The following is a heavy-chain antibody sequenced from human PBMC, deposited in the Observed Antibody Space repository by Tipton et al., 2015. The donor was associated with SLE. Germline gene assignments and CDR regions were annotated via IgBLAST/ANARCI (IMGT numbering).Heavy chain of an antibody. CDR1: GGSFSGYH. CDR3: ARQYYCGPGSCPMGY. J-gene: IGHJ4*02. V-gene: IGHV4-34*01. Sequence: TLSLTCAVDGGSFSGYHWSWIRQYPGKGLEWIGEINHIGTTNYNPSLKSRVTISGDMSKNQFSLKLSSVTAADTAVYYCARQYYCGPGSCPMGYWDKGTLVSVSS. CDR2: INHIGTT. D-gene: IGHD3-10*01.